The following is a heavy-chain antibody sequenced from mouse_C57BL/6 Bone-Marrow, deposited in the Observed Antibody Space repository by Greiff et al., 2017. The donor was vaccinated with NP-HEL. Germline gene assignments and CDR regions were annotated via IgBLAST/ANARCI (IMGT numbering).Heavy chain of an antibody. CDR3: ARWKYYGSSFYWYFDV. D-gene: IGHD1-1*01. CDR2: IDPSDSYT. V-gene: IGHV1-50*01. J-gene: IGHJ1*03. CDR1: GYTFTSYW. Sequence: VKLMESGAELVKPGASVKLSCKASGYTFTSYWMQWVKQRPGQGLEWIGEIDPSDSYTNYNQKFKGKATLTVDTSSSTAYMQLSSLTSEDSAVYYCARWKYYGSSFYWYFDVWGTGTTVTVSS.